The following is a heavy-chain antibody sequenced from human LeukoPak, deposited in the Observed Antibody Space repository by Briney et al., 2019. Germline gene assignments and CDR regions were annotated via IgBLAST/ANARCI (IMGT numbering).Heavy chain of an antibody. CDR1: RYTFTNYG. CDR3: ARDAYYGSGSYYNLNWFDP. D-gene: IGHD3-10*01. Sequence: ASVKVSCKACRYTFTNYGISGERQAPAPGLEWKGCSSTYNGNTNYAQKLQGRVTMTTHTSTSTAYMELRSLRSDDTAVYYCARDAYYGSGSYYNLNWFDPWGQGTLVTVSS. V-gene: IGHV1-18*01. CDR2: SSTYNGNT. J-gene: IGHJ5*02.